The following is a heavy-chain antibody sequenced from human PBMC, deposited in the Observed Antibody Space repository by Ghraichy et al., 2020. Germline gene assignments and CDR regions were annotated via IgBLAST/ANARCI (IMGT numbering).Heavy chain of an antibody. CDR2: IWYDGSNK. Sequence: GGSLRLSCAASGFTFSSYGMHWVRQAPGKGLEWVAVIWYDGSNKYYADSVKGRFTISRDNSKNTLYLQMNSLRAEDTAVYYCARDGYYYDSSGYLPPSFFDYWGQGTLVTVSS. V-gene: IGHV3-33*01. CDR3: ARDGYYYDSSGYLPPSFFDY. CDR1: GFTFSSYG. J-gene: IGHJ4*02. D-gene: IGHD3-22*01.